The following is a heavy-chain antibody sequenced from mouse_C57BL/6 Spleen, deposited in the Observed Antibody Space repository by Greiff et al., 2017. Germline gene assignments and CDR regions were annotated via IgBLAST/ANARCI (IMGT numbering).Heavy chain of an antibody. J-gene: IGHJ1*03. CDR2: ISSGGDYI. Sequence: EVMLVESGEGLVKPGGSLKLSCAASGFTFSSYAMSWVRQTPEKRLEWVAYISSGGDYIYYADTVKGRFTISRDNARNTLYLQMSSLKSEDTAMYYCTREYGSSFYWYFDVWGTGTTVTVSS. CDR1: GFTFSSYA. CDR3: TREYGSSFYWYFDV. D-gene: IGHD1-1*01. V-gene: IGHV5-9-1*02.